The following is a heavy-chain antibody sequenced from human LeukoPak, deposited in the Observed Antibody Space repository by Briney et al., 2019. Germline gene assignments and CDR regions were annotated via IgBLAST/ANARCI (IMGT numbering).Heavy chain of an antibody. Sequence: IGSVYYSGSTYYKPSLKSRVTISVDTSKNQFSLKLTSVTAADTAVYYCARRSTYSGSYSDPWGQGTLVTVSS. V-gene: IGHV4-39*01. CDR2: VYYSGST. J-gene: IGHJ5*02. D-gene: IGHD1-26*01. CDR3: ARRSTYSGSYSDP.